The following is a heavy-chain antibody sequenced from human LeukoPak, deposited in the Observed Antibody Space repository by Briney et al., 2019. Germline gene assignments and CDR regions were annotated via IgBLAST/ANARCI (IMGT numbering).Heavy chain of an antibody. J-gene: IGHJ5*02. CDR2: IYPGDSDT. Sequence: GESLKTSCKGSGYSFTSYWIGWVRQMPGKGLEWMGIIYPGDSDTRYSPSFQGQVTISADKSISTAYLQWSSLKASDTAMYYCARLVRYNWNYDRLNWFDPWGQGTLVTVSS. CDR1: GYSFTSYW. CDR3: ARLVRYNWNYDRLNWFDP. V-gene: IGHV5-51*01. D-gene: IGHD1-7*01.